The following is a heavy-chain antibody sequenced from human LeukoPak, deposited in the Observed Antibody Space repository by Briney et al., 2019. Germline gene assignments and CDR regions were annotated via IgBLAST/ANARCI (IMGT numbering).Heavy chain of an antibody. J-gene: IGHJ4*01. D-gene: IGHD2-8*02. V-gene: IGHV3-7*01. Sequence: PGGSLRLSCVASGFNISTYWMSWVRQAPARGLEWVANIRQDGNEIHYLDSVKGRFTISRDNAKNSAYLQMNSLRAEDSAIYYCVRVVSGGSQAYWGRGTLVTVSS. CDR1: GFNISTYW. CDR3: VRVVSGGSQAY. CDR2: IRQDGNEI.